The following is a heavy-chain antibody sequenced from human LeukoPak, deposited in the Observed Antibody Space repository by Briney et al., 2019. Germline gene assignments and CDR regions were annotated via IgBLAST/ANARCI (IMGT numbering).Heavy chain of an antibody. D-gene: IGHD3-10*02. CDR2: ISSSGSTI. CDR1: GFTISSYS. V-gene: IGHV3-48*04. Sequence: GGSLRLSCAASGFTISSYSMNWVRQAPGKGLEWVSYISSSGSTIYYADSVKGRFTISRDNAKNSLYLQMNSLRAEDTAVYYCAELGITMIGGVWGKGTTVTISS. J-gene: IGHJ6*04. CDR3: AELGITMIGGV.